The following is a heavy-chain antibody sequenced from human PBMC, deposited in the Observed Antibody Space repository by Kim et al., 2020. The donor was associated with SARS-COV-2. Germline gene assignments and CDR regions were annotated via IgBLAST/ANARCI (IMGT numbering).Heavy chain of an antibody. CDR2: IFGSGTGT. CDR3: ARHLPITTVTFYWYFAL. CDR1: RFTFSNFA. D-gene: IGHD2-21*02. V-gene: IGHV3-23*01. J-gene: IGHJ2*01. Sequence: GGSLRLSCAASRFTFSNFAMSWVRQAPGKGLEWVSGIFGSGTGTYYADSVKGRFTISRDNSRNTMYLQMDNLRAEDTAVYYCARHLPITTVTFYWYFALWGAGTLVTVS.